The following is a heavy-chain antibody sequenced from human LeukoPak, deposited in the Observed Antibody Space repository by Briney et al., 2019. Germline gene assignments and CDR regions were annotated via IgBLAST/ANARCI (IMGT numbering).Heavy chain of an antibody. V-gene: IGHV3-23*01. CDR3: AKVPVFSVTISEVVTDDAFDI. Sequence: GGTLRLSCAASGFTFCSFAMSWVPQAPGQGLEWVSAISGSSGSTSYADSGKGRFTISRDNTKNTVYLQMNSLRAEDTAVYYCAKVPVFSVTISEVVTDDAFDIWGQGTIVTVSS. D-gene: IGHD3-3*01. CDR1: GFTFCSFA. CDR2: ISGSSGST. J-gene: IGHJ3*02.